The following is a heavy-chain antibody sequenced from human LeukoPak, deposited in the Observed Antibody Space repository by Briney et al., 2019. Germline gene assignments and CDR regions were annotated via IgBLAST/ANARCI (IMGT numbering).Heavy chain of an antibody. V-gene: IGHV4-59*01. D-gene: IGHD1-26*01. CDR3: ARTGWETYYFDS. CDR1: GGSFSSYY. CDR2: IYHSGST. Sequence: PSETLSLXCTVSGGSFSSYYWNWIRRPPEKGLEWIGYIYHSGSTNYNPSLKSRVTISVDTSENQFSLKLSSVTAADTAVYYCARTGWETYYFDSWGQGTLVTVSS. J-gene: IGHJ4*02.